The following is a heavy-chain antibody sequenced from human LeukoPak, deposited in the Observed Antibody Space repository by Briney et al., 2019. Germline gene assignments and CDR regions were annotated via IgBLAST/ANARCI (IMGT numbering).Heavy chain of an antibody. J-gene: IGHJ6*03. CDR3: ARSGDCSSTSCHSPYYYMDV. CDR2: INQDGSVK. Sequence: GGSLRLSCAASGFAFSTYWMDWVRQAPGKGLEWVGNINQDGSVKHYVDSVRGRFTISRDNARNSVYLQMNALRVEDTAVYYCARSGDCSSTSCHSPYYYMDVWGKGTTVTVSS. CDR1: GFAFSTYW. V-gene: IGHV3-7*01. D-gene: IGHD2-2*01.